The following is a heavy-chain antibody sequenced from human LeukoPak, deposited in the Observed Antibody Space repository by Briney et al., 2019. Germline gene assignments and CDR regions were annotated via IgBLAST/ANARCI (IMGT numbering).Heavy chain of an antibody. V-gene: IGHV1-2*02. Sequence: ASVKVSCKASGYTFTGYYMHWVRQAPGQGLEWMGWINPNSDGTNYAQKFQGRVTMTRDTSISTAYMELSRLRSDDTAVYYCARDATTSRGYYYYMDVWGKGTTVTVSS. J-gene: IGHJ6*03. CDR3: ARDATTSRGYYYYMDV. CDR2: INPNSDGT. D-gene: IGHD1-26*01. CDR1: GYTFTGYY.